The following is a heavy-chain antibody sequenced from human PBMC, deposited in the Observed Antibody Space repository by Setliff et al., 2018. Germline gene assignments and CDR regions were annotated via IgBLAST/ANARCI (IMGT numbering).Heavy chain of an antibody. D-gene: IGHD6-13*01. J-gene: IGHJ3*02. Sequence: SETLSLTCTVSGGSISSYYWNWIRQPPGKGLEWIGYIHYSGSPNHHPSLKSRVSTSVDTSQNQISLKLSSVTAADTAVYYCARTMYSSSWYGAFDIWG. CDR2: IHYSGSP. V-gene: IGHV4-59*01. CDR1: GGSISSYY. CDR3: ARTMYSSSWYGAFDI.